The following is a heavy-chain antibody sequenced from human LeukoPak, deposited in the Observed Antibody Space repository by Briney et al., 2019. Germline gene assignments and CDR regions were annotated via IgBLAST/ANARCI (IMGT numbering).Heavy chain of an antibody. D-gene: IGHD3-22*01. Sequence: TGGSLRLSCAASGFTFSSYGMHGVRQAPGKGLEWVAVIWYDGSNKYYADSVKGRFTISRDNSKNTLYLQMNSLRAEDTAVYYCARVSPLGYYDSSGQGPFDYWGQGNLVTVSS. CDR2: IWYDGSNK. V-gene: IGHV3-33*01. CDR1: GFTFSSYG. CDR3: ARVSPLGYYDSSGQGPFDY. J-gene: IGHJ4*02.